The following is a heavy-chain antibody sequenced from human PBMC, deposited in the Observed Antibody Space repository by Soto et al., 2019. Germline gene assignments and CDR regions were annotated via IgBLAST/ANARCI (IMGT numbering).Heavy chain of an antibody. Sequence: SVKVSCKASVLTLSNSAMQWVRQARGQRLEGIGWIVVGSGNTNNAQKFQERVIITRDMSTRTASMELSSLRFEDAAVYYCVAFPYYGEDSWGQGTLVTVSS. CDR2: IVVGSGNT. CDR3: VAFPYYGEDS. V-gene: IGHV1-58*02. CDR1: VLTLSNSA. J-gene: IGHJ4*02. D-gene: IGHD1-26*01.